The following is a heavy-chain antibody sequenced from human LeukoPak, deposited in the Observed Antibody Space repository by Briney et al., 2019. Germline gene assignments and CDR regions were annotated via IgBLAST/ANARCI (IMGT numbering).Heavy chain of an antibody. D-gene: IGHD6-6*01. Sequence: ASVKVSCKASGGTFSSYAISWVRQAPGQGLEWMGKINPVGGSTSYTQKFQGRVSMTTDTSTSTVYMDLSSLRSEDTALYYCARAYSNSSPTDYWGQGTLVTVSS. J-gene: IGHJ4*02. CDR3: ARAYSNSSPTDY. CDR1: GGTFSSYA. CDR2: INPVGGST. V-gene: IGHV1-46*01.